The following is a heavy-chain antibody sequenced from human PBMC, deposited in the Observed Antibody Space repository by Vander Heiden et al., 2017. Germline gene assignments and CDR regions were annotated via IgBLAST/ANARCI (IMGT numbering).Heavy chain of an antibody. D-gene: IGHD3-22*01. V-gene: IGHV2-26*01. CDR3: ARSRVRYYYDSSGDDTFDY. CDR1: GFSLSNARMG. Sequence: QVTLKESGPVLVKPTETLTLTCTVSGFSLSNARMGVSWIRQPPGKALEWLEHIFANDEKSYSTSLKSRLTISKDTSKSQVVLTMTNMDPVDTATYYCARSRVRYYYDSSGDDTFDYWGQGTLVTVSS. J-gene: IGHJ4*02. CDR2: IFANDEK.